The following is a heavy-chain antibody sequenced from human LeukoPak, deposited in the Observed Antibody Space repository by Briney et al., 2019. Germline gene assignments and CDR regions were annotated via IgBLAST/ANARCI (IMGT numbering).Heavy chain of an antibody. CDR3: TKGFGDGSGYYHFDQ. J-gene: IGHJ4*02. V-gene: IGHV3-23*01. D-gene: IGHD3-22*01. CDR2: ISGSGGTI. Sequence: GGSLRLSCAASGFTFSSYVMNWARQAPGKGLEWVSGISGSGGTIYYADSVKGRFTISRDNSKNTLFLQMNSLRVEDTAVYYCTKGFGDGSGYYHFDQWGQGTLVTVSS. CDR1: GFTFSSYV.